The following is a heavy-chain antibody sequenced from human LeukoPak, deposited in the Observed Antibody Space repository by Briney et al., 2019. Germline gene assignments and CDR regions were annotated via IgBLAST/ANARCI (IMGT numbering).Heavy chain of an antibody. CDR1: GGSFSGYY. CDR3: ARALLESSGYYYDY. J-gene: IGHJ4*02. CDR2: IYYSGST. V-gene: IGHV4-59*01. Sequence: PSETLSLTCAVYGGSFSGYYWSWIRQPPGKGLEWIGYIYYSGSTNYNPSLKSRVTISVDTSKNQFSLKLSSVTAADTAVYYCARALLESSGYYYDYWGQGTLVTVSS. D-gene: IGHD3-22*01.